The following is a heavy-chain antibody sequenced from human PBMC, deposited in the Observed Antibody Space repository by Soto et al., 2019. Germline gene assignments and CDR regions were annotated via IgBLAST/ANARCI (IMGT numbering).Heavy chain of an antibody. Sequence: QVQLQESGPGLVKPSQTLSLTCTVSGGSINSGSYYWSWIRQHPGKGLEYIGYIYYSGITDYNPSLKGRVTMSVDTSKNNFSLKLSSVTAADTAVYYCARWGDCSGGSCYLGFDYWGQGTLVTVSS. V-gene: IGHV4-31*03. D-gene: IGHD2-15*01. CDR3: ARWGDCSGGSCYLGFDY. CDR1: GGSINSGSYY. CDR2: IYYSGIT. J-gene: IGHJ4*02.